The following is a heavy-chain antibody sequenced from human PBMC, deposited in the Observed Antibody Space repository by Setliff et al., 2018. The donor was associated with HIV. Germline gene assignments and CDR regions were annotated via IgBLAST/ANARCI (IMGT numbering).Heavy chain of an antibody. Sequence: ASVKVSCKASGYTFTSDYIHWVRQAPGQGLEWMGIINPAGNPTIYAQKFQGRLTMTRDTSTNTVYMELSSLRSEDTAVYYCAKDISGPAINSGRIKNWFDPWGEGTLVTVSS. D-gene: IGHD6-19*01. CDR2: INPAGNPT. CDR3: AKDISGPAINSGRIKNWFDP. J-gene: IGHJ5*02. V-gene: IGHV1-46*01. CDR1: GYTFTSDY.